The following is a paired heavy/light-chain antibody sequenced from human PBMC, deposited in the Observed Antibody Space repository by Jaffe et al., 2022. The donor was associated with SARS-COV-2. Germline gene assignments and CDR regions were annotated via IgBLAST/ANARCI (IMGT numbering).Heavy chain of an antibody. Sequence: QVQLQESGPGLVKPSETLSLTCTVSGSSISSGYFWGWIRQPPGKGLEWIGSMYHSGSTHYNPSLKSRVTISVDTSKNQFSLQLSSVTAADTAVYYCARVGSGSPGTYRYFYYMDVWGKGTTVTVSS. J-gene: IGHJ6*03. CDR3: ARVGSGSPGTYRYFYYMDV. V-gene: IGHV4-38-2*02. D-gene: IGHD3-10*01. CDR1: GSSISSGYF. CDR2: MYHSGST.
Light chain of an antibody. Sequence: EIVLTQSPGTLSLSPGERATLSCRASQSVSVSYLAWYQQKPGQAPRLLIYGASSRATGIPDRFSGSGSGTDFTLTISRLEPEDFAVYYCQQYGSSPLTFGGGTKVEIK. J-gene: IGKJ4*01. V-gene: IGKV3-20*01. CDR2: GAS. CDR3: QQYGSSPLT. CDR1: QSVSVSY.